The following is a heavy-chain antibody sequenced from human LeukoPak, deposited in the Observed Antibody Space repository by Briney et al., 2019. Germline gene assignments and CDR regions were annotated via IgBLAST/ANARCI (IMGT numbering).Heavy chain of an antibody. D-gene: IGHD2-2*02. CDR3: ASSPCSSTSCYTGAYYYYGMDV. CDR2: INHSGST. V-gene: IGHV4-39*07. Sequence: SETLSLTCTVSGGSISSSSYYWSWIRQPPGKGLEWIGEINHSGSTNYNPSLKSRVTISVDTSKNQFSLKLSSVTAADTAVYYCASSPCSSTSCYTGAYYYYGMDVWGQGTTVTVSS. J-gene: IGHJ6*02. CDR1: GGSISSSSYY.